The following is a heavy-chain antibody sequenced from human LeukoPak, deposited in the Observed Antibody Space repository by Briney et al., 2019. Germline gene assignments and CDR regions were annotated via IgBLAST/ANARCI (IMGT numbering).Heavy chain of an antibody. CDR1: GYTFTSYD. J-gene: IGHJ4*02. D-gene: IGHD3-10*01. Sequence: GASVKVSCKASGYTFTSYDINWVRQATGQGLEWMGWMNPNSGNTGYAQQFQGRVTVTRDTSINTVYMELSRLRSDDTAVYYCARARYGSGSYYFDYWGQGTLVTVSS. V-gene: IGHV1-8*01. CDR3: ARARYGSGSYYFDY. CDR2: MNPNSGNT.